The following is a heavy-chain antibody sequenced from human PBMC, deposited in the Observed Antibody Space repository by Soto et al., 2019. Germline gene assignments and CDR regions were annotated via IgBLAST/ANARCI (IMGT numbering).Heavy chain of an antibody. J-gene: IGHJ6*02. D-gene: IGHD3-10*01. CDR1: GFPFNDYY. V-gene: IGHV3-11*06. Sequence: GGSLRLSCATSGFPFNDYYMTWIRQAPGKGLEWLSHISPKSTFRNYADSVKGRFTISRDNAESSLFLQMNSLGVDDTAVYYCARDRGGYGPPDVWGQGTTVTVSS. CDR3: ARDRGGYGPPDV. CDR2: ISPKSTFR.